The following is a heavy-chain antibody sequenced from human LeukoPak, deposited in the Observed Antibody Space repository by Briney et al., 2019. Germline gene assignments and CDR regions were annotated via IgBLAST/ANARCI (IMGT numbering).Heavy chain of an antibody. CDR3: AARDSSGPYNAFDI. CDR2: INHSGST. V-gene: IGHV4-34*01. Sequence: SETLSLTCAVYGGSFSGYYWSWIRQPPGKGLEWIGEINHSGSTNYNPSLKSRVTISVDTSKNQFSLKLSSVTAADTAVYYCAARDSSGPYNAFDIWGQGTMVTVSP. D-gene: IGHD3-22*01. CDR1: GGSFSGYY. J-gene: IGHJ3*02.